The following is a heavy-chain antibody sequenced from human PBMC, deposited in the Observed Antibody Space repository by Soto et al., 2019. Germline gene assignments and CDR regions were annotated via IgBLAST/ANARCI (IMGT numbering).Heavy chain of an antibody. V-gene: IGHV3-74*01. Sequence: PGGSLRLSCAASGFTFSSYWMHWVRQAPGKGLVWVSRINSDGRTTSYADSVKGRFTISRDNAKNTLYLQMNSLRAEDTAVYYCVREWEYDDILTGYYSDGVDVWGQGTTVTVSS. CDR1: GFTFSSYW. CDR3: VREWEYDDILTGYYSDGVDV. CDR2: INSDGRTT. J-gene: IGHJ6*02. D-gene: IGHD3-9*01.